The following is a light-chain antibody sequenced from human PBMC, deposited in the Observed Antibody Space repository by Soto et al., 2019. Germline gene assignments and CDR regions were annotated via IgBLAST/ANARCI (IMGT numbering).Light chain of an antibody. CDR3: TSYAGGNNV. J-gene: IGLJ1*01. CDR1: SSDVGGYNY. Sequence: QSALTQPPSASVSPGQSVTISCTGTSSDVGGYNYVSWYQQHPGKVPKLMVYGVNKRPSGVPDRFSGSKSGNTASLTVAGLHAEDDADYYCTSYAGGNNVFGTGTKLTVL. CDR2: GVN. V-gene: IGLV2-8*01.